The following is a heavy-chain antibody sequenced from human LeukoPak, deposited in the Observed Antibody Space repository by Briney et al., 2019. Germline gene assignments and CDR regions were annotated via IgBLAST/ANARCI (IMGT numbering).Heavy chain of an antibody. CDR3: AKDPNCYDSSGYYYYYYYYMDV. J-gene: IGHJ6*03. Sequence: PGGSLRLSCAASGFTFSSYGMHWVRQAPGKGLEWVAFIRYDGSNKYYADSVKGRFTISRDNSKNTLYLQMNSLRVEDTAVYYCAKDPNCYDSSGYYYYYYYYMDVWGKGTTVTISS. CDR2: IRYDGSNK. CDR1: GFTFSSYG. V-gene: IGHV3-30*02. D-gene: IGHD3-22*01.